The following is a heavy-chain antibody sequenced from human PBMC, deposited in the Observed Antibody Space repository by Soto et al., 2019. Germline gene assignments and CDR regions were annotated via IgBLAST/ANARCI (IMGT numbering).Heavy chain of an antibody. D-gene: IGHD3-22*01. V-gene: IGHV3-49*04. CDR3: TTQIYDSSGYYYGAFDI. J-gene: IGHJ3*02. Sequence: GGSLRLSCTASGFTFGDYAMSWVRQAPGKGLEWVGFIRSKAYGGTTEYAASVKGRFTISRDDSKSISYLQMNSLKTEETAVYYCTTQIYDSSGYYYGAFDIWGQGTMVTVSS. CDR2: IRSKAYGGTT. CDR1: GFTFGDYA.